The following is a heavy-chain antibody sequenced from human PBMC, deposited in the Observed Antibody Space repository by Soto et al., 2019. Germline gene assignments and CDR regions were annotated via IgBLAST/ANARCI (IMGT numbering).Heavy chain of an antibody. CDR3: ARGQSRRSLSYSYYYVLEG. V-gene: IGHV1-69*01. Sequence: QVQLVQSGAEVKKPGSSVKVSCKASGDTFTRYGVSWVRQAPGKGLEWMGGIIPIFGTTNYAQKFQDRVTISANESTSIAYAELSSLRSEDPAVYYCARGQSRRSLSYSYYYVLEGWGQGTTVTVSS. CDR2: IIPIFGTT. D-gene: IGHD2-21*01. J-gene: IGHJ6*02. CDR1: GDTFTRYG.